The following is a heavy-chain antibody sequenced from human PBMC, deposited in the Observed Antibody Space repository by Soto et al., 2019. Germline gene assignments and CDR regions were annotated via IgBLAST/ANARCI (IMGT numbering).Heavy chain of an antibody. CDR1: GYTFTGYY. V-gene: IGHV1-2*02. J-gene: IGHJ6*02. D-gene: IGHD5-12*01. CDR3: ARDLREPQRWLSQGDYYYGMDV. CDR2: INPNSGGT. Sequence: ASVKVSCKASGYTFTGYYMHWVRQAPGQGLEWMGWINPNSGGTNYAQKLQGRVTMTTDTSTSTAYMELRSLRSDDTAVYYCARDLREPQRWLSQGDYYYGMDVWGQGTTVTVSS.